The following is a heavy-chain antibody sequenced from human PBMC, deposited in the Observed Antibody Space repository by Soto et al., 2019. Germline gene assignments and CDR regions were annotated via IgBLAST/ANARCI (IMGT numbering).Heavy chain of an antibody. CDR1: GGSISSGGYY. Sequence: LSLTCTVSGGSISSGGYYWSWIRQHPGKGLEWIGYIYYSGSTYYNPSLKSRVTISVDTSKNQFSLKLSSVTAADTAVYYCARGWGYSGYDYLNYYYYGMDVWGQGTTVTVSS. D-gene: IGHD5-12*01. CDR3: ARGWGYSGYDYLNYYYYGMDV. J-gene: IGHJ6*02. V-gene: IGHV4-31*03. CDR2: IYYSGST.